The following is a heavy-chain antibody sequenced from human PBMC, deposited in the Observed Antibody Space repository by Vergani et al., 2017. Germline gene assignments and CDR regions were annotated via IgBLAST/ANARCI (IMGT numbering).Heavy chain of an antibody. CDR2: IYTSGST. CDR1: GGSISSGSYY. D-gene: IGHD6-19*01. V-gene: IGHV4-61*02. CDR3: ARSQSCGWYGMFDY. Sequence: QVQLQESGPGLVKPSQTLSLTCTVSGGSISSGSYYWSWIRQPAGKGLEWIGRIYTSGSTNYNPSLKSRVTISVDTSKNQFSLKLSSVTAADTAVYYCARSQSCGWYGMFDYWGQGTLVTVSS. J-gene: IGHJ4*02.